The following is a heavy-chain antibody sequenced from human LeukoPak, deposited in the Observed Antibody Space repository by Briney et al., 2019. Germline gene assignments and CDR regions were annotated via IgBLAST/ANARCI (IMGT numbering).Heavy chain of an antibody. Sequence: SETLSLTCTVSGGPMSGDSLTESNYYWSWIRQPPGKGLEWIGYIYHSGSTYYNPSLKSRVTISVDTSKNQFTLKLSSVTAADTAVYYCARGGRTMVRGGRFDPWGQGTLVTVSS. J-gene: IGHJ5*02. CDR3: ARGGRTMVRGGRFDP. D-gene: IGHD3-10*01. CDR1: GGPMSGDSLTESNYY. CDR2: IYHSGST. V-gene: IGHV4-30-2*01.